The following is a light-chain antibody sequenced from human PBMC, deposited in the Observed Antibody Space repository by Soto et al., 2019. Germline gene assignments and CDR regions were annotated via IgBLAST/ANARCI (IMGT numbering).Light chain of an antibody. CDR3: QPYKSYPLT. V-gene: IGKV1-5*03. J-gene: IGKJ4*01. Sequence: DIQVTQSPSTLSASVGDRVTITCRASQSISTWLAWYQEKPGKAPKLLIYKASSLESGVPSRFSGSVSGTVCTLTISSLQPDDFGSYYCQPYKSYPLTFGGGTKVEIK. CDR2: KAS. CDR1: QSISTW.